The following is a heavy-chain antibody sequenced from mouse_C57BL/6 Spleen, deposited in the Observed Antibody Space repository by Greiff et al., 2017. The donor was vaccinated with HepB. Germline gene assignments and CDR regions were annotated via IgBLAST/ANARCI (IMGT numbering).Heavy chain of an antibody. D-gene: IGHD1-1*01. Sequence: EVQLQQSGPELVKPGASVKIPCKASGYTFTDYNMDWVKQSHGKSLEWIGDINPNNGGTIYNQKFKGKATLTVDKSSSTAYMELRSLTSEDTAVYYSARVRHITTVVATRYNFDNWGQGTTLTVSS. V-gene: IGHV1-18*01. CDR1: GYTFTDYN. CDR3: ARVRHITTVVATRYNFDN. CDR2: INPNNGGT. J-gene: IGHJ2*01.